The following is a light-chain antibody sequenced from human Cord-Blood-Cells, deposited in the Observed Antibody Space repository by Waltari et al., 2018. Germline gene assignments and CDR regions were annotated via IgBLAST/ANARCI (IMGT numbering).Light chain of an antibody. Sequence: DIQMTQSPSSLSASVGDRVTITCQASQDISHYLNWDQQKPGKAPKLLIYEAANWETGIPSRFSGSGSGTDFTFTISSLQPEDIATYYCQQYDNLPFTFGPGTKVDIK. J-gene: IGKJ3*01. CDR2: EAA. V-gene: IGKV1-33*01. CDR3: QQYDNLPFT. CDR1: QDISHY.